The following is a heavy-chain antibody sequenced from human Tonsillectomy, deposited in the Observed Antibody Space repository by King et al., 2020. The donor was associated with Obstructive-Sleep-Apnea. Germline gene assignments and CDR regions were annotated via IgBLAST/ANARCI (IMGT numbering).Heavy chain of an antibody. Sequence: VQLQESGPGLVKPSETLSLICTVSGGSVSSGSYYWSWIRQPPGKGLEWIGYIYYSGSTNYNPSLKSRVTISVDTSKNQFSLKLSSVTAADTAVYYCARQRDYDSSGLPLPNAFDIWGQGTMVTVSS. CDR3: ARQRDYDSSGLPLPNAFDI. J-gene: IGHJ3*02. V-gene: IGHV4-61*01. CDR2: IYYSGST. CDR1: GGSVSSGSYY. D-gene: IGHD3-22*01.